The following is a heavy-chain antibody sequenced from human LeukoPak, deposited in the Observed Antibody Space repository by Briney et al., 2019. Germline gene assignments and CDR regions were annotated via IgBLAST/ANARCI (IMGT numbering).Heavy chain of an antibody. CDR3: ARDGGVGGNYFDY. D-gene: IGHD3-16*01. J-gene: IGHJ4*02. CDR1: GFTFSSYN. V-gene: IGHV3-21*01. Sequence: NSGGSLRLSCAASGFTFSSYNMNWVRQAPGKGLEWVSSITSSSTYIYYADSVKGRFTISRDNARNSLYLQMNSLRVEDTAVYYCARDGGVGGNYFDYWGQGTLVTVSS. CDR2: ITSSSTYI.